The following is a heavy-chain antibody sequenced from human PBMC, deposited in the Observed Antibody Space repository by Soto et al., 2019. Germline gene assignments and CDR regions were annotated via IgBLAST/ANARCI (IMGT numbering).Heavy chain of an antibody. J-gene: IGHJ4*02. CDR2: IYYSGST. CDR3: ARHYAWGSYHQYYFDY. Sequence: SETLSLTCTVSGGSISSYYWSWIRQPPGKGLEWIGYIYYSGSTNYNPSLKSRVTISVDTSKNQFSLKLSSVTAADTAVYYCARHYAWGSYHQYYFDYWGQGTLVTVSS. CDR1: GGSISSYY. V-gene: IGHV4-59*08. D-gene: IGHD3-16*02.